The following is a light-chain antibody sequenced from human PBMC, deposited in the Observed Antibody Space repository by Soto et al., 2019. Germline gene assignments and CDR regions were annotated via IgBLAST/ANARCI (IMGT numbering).Light chain of an antibody. V-gene: IGLV2-8*01. CDR2: EVS. CDR3: SSSAGSNMVV. CDR1: SRDVGGYNY. Sequence: QSVLTQPPAASGSPGQSVTISCTGTSRDVGGYNYVSWYQQHPGKAPKLMIYEVSKRPSGVPDRFSGSKSGNTASLTDSWLQAEDEADYYCSSSAGSNMVVFGGGTKLTVL. J-gene: IGLJ2*01.